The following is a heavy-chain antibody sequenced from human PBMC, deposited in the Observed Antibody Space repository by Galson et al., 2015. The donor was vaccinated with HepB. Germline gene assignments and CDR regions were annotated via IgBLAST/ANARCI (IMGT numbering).Heavy chain of an antibody. V-gene: IGHV3-33*01. CDR3: ATDVFFSTFWSWFDP. CDR2: IQFDGSKE. D-gene: IGHD2-8*02. Sequence: SLRLSCAASGFTFSRCGMHWVRQAPGKGLDWVAAIQFDGSKEYAAPVKGRFTISRDDARNTLYLHMSRVKTDDTGVYYCATDVFFSTFWSWFDPWGQGTLVTVSS. CDR1: GFTFSRCG. J-gene: IGHJ5*02.